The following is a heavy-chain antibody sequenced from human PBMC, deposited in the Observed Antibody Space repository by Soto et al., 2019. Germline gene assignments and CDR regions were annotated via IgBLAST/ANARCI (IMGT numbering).Heavy chain of an antibody. CDR3: AKWPSSGSPRTYAY. V-gene: IGHV3-30*18. D-gene: IGHD6-19*01. J-gene: IGHJ4*02. CDR1: GFTFSSYG. Sequence: QVQLVESGGGVVQPGRSLRLSCAASGFTFSSYGMNWVRQAPGKGLEWVAVISYDGSNKYYADSVKGRFTISRDNSKNTLYLQMNSLRAEDTAVYYCAKWPSSGSPRTYAYWGQVTLVTVSS. CDR2: ISYDGSNK.